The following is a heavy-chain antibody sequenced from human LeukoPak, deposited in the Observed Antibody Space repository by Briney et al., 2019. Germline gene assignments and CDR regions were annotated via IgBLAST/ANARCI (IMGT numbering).Heavy chain of an antibody. J-gene: IGHJ4*02. V-gene: IGHV3-11*01. CDR2: IGSSSATI. CDR1: GFTFSDYY. D-gene: IGHD2-2*01. CDR3: ARSARLLVGYYFDY. Sequence: GGSLRLSCAVSGFTFSDYYMSWIRQAPGKGLEWVSYIGSSSATIYYADSVRGRFTISRDNAKNSLYLQMNSLGAEDTAVYYCARSARLLVGYYFDYWGQGTLVTVSS.